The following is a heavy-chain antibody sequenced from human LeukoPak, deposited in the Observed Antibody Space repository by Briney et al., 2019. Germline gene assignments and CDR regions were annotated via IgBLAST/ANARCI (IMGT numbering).Heavy chain of an antibody. V-gene: IGHV3-30*02. CDR2: IRYDGSNK. J-gene: IGHJ6*03. CDR3: AKAGSSWPRPYYYYMDV. Sequence: PGGSLRLSCAASGFTFSSYGMHWVRQAPGKGLEWVAFIRYDGSNKYYADSVKGRFTISRDNSKNTLYLQMNSLRAEDTAVYYCAKAGSSWPRPYYYYMDVWGKGTTVTVSS. CDR1: GFTFSSYG. D-gene: IGHD6-13*01.